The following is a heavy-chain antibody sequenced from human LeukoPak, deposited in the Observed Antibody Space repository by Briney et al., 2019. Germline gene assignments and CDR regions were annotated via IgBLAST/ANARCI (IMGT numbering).Heavy chain of an antibody. CDR2: ISYDGSNK. J-gene: IGHJ4*02. D-gene: IGHD1-14*01. V-gene: IGHV3-30-3*01. Sequence: GRSLRLSCAASGFTSSSYAMHWVRQAPGKGLEWVAVISYDGSNKYYADSVKGRFTISRDNSKNTLYLQMNSLRAEDTAVYYCARVLNRGKLDYWGQGTLVTVSS. CDR3: ARVLNRGKLDY. CDR1: GFTSSSYA.